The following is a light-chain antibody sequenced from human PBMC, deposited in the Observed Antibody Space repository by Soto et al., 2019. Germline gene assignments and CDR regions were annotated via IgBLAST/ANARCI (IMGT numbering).Light chain of an antibody. J-gene: IGKJ1*01. CDR2: DAT. CDR1: ENIDRW. Sequence: DIQMTQSPSTLSASVGDRVTITCRASENIDRWLAWYQQKPGQAPKVLIWDATSLHRGVSSRFSGSGFGSEFTLTISGLQPDDSATYYCQQYNGYSTWTFGQGTTVDTK. V-gene: IGKV1-5*01. CDR3: QQYNGYSTWT.